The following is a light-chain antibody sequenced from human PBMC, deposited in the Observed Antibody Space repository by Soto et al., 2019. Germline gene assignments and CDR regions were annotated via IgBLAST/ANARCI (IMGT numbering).Light chain of an antibody. Sequence: SVLIQSPATLSVSPGERATLSFRASANISNYLIWYQQKPGQAPRLLIYDVSNRATDIPARFSGSGSGTEFNLTISSLQSEDVAVYYCQHYKNRPLTFGGGTKVDIK. J-gene: IGKJ4*01. CDR3: QHYKNRPLT. CDR2: DVS. CDR1: ANISNY. V-gene: IGKV3D-15*01.